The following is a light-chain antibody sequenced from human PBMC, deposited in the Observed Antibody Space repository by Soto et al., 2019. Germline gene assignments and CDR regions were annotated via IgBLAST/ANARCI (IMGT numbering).Light chain of an antibody. CDR3: QQYNNWPGT. CDR2: GAS. V-gene: IGKV3-15*01. CDR1: QSVSSN. Sequence: EIVMTQSPATLSVSPGERATLSRRASQSVSSNLAWYQQKPGQAPRLLIYGASTRATGIPARFSGSGSGTDFTLTISSLQSEDFAVYYCQQYNNWPGTFGQGTKVEIK. J-gene: IGKJ1*01.